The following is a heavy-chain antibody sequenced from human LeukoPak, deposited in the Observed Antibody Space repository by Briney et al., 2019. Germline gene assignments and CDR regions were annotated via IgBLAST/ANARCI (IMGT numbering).Heavy chain of an antibody. Sequence: PSETLSLTCTVSGGSISSYYWSWIRQPPGKGLEWIGYIYYSGSTNYNPSLKSRVTISVDTSKNQFSLKLSSVTAADTAVYYCARRTPDYSNYGGWYFDLWGRGTLVTVSS. CDR2: IYYSGST. D-gene: IGHD4-11*01. CDR1: GGSISSYY. V-gene: IGHV4-59*08. J-gene: IGHJ2*01. CDR3: ARRTPDYSNYGGWYFDL.